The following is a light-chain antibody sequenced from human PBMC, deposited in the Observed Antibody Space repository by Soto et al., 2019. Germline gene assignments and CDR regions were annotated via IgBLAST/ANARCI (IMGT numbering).Light chain of an antibody. V-gene: IGLV2-14*01. J-gene: IGLJ2*01. CDR2: DVS. Sequence: QSALTQPASVSGSPGQSITISCTGTSSDVGGYNYVSWYQQHPGKAPKLMIYDVSNRPSGVSNRFSGSKSGNTASLTISGLHAEDAAYYYCSSYTSSSTLVFGGGTKLTVL. CDR3: SSYTSSSTLV. CDR1: SSDVGGYNY.